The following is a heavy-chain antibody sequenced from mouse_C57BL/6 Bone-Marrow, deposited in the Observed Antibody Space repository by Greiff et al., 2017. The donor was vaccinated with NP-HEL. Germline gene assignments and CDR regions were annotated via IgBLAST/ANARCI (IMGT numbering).Heavy chain of an antibody. CDR1: GYTFTSYG. Sequence: QVHLQQSGAELARPGASVKLSCKASGYTFTSYGISWVKQRTGQGLEWIGEIYPRSGNTYYNEKFKGKATLTADKSSSTAYMELRSLTSEDSAVYFCARGVNYSRGAYWGQGSLVTVSA. CDR2: IYPRSGNT. D-gene: IGHD1-1*01. V-gene: IGHV1-81*01. CDR3: ARGVNYSRGAY. J-gene: IGHJ3*01.